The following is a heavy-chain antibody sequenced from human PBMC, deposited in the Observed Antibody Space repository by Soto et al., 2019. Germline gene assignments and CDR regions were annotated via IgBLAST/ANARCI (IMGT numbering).Heavy chain of an antibody. Sequence: QVQLVQSGAEVKKHGASVKVSCKASGYAFTSYGISWGRQAPGKGLERMGWISANNGNTNYAQKLQGRVTMTTDTTTSTAYMALRSLRSDDTAVYYCARRAGGTADYWGQGTLVTVSS. CDR2: ISANNGNT. CDR1: GYAFTSYG. V-gene: IGHV1-18*01. CDR3: ARRAGGTADY. D-gene: IGHD1-1*01. J-gene: IGHJ4*02.